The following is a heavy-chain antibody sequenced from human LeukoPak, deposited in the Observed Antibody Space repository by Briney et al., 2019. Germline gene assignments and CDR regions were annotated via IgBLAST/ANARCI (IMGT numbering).Heavy chain of an antibody. V-gene: IGHV4-34*01. J-gene: IGHJ4*02. CDR2: INHSGST. D-gene: IGHD4-23*01. Sequence: PETLSLTCAVYGGSFSGYYWSWIRQPPGKGLEWIGEINHSGSTNCNPSLKSRVTMSVDTSKNQVSLKVNSVTAADTAVYYCARDDYGGPIEGHYWGQGTLVTVSS. CDR3: ARDDYGGPIEGHY. CDR1: GGSFSGYY.